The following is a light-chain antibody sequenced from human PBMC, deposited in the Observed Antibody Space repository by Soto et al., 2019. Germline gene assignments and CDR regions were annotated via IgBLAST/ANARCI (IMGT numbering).Light chain of an antibody. Sequence: IVLTQAPDYVALSMVERATINCKSSQSVLYSPSNKNYLAWYQQKPGQPPKLLIYWASTRESGVPDRFSGSGSGTDFTLTICSLQAEDVAVYCCQDHSRPPQRFGEGTKVDIK. CDR3: QDHSRPPQR. CDR2: WAS. CDR1: QSVLYSPSNKNY. V-gene: IGKV4-1*01. J-gene: IGKJ1*01.